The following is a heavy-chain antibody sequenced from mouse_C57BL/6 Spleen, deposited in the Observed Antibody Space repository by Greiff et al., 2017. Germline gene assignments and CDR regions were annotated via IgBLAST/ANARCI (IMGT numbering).Heavy chain of an antibody. Sequence: VQLQQPGAELVKPGASVKLSCKASGYTFPSYWMQWVKQRPGQGLEWIGEIDPSDSNTNYNQNFKGKATLTVDTSSSTAYMQLSSLTSEDSAVYYCARGYGYDNYAMDYWGQGTSVTVSS. D-gene: IGHD2-2*01. CDR1: GYTFPSYW. V-gene: IGHV1-50*01. J-gene: IGHJ4*01. CDR2: IDPSDSNT. CDR3: ARGYGYDNYAMDY.